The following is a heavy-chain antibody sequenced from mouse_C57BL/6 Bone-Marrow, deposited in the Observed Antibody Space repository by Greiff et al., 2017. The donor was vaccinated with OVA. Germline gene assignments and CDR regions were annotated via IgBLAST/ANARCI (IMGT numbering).Heavy chain of an antibody. D-gene: IGHD1-3*01. J-gene: IGHJ1*03. CDR3: TRRVPTKYFDV. V-gene: IGHV1-15*01. Sequence: QVQLQQSGAELVRPGASVTLSCKASGYTFTDYEMHWVKQTPVHGLEWIGAIDPETGGTAYNQKFKGKAMLTADKSSSTAYMELRSLTSEDSAVYYCTRRVPTKYFDVWGTGTTVTVSS. CDR2: IDPETGGT. CDR1: GYTFTDYE.